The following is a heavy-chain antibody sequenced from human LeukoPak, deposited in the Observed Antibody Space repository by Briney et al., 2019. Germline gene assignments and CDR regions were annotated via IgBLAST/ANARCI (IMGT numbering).Heavy chain of an antibody. Sequence: GRSLRLSCAASGFTFRSYGMHWGRQAPGKGLEWVAIIWYDGSNKYYRESVKGRFTVSRDNSKNTLYLQMDSLRAEDTAVYYCARSHPGTTVDAYWGQGTLVTVSS. V-gene: IGHV3-33*01. CDR2: IWYDGSNK. CDR1: GFTFRSYG. CDR3: ARSHPGTTVDAY. D-gene: IGHD6-19*01. J-gene: IGHJ4*02.